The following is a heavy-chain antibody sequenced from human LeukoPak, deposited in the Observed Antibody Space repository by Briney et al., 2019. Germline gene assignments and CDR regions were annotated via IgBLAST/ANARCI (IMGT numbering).Heavy chain of an antibody. CDR3: ASPYYYDSSGSGF. J-gene: IGHJ4*02. V-gene: IGHV4-61*08. CDR2: IYYSGST. Sequence: ASETLSLTCAVSGGSISSGGYSWSWIRRPPGKGLEWIGYIYYSGSTNYNPSLKSRVTISVDTSKNQFSLKLSSVTAADTAVYYCASPYYYDSSGSGFWGQGTLVTVSS. CDR1: GGSISSGGYS. D-gene: IGHD3-22*01.